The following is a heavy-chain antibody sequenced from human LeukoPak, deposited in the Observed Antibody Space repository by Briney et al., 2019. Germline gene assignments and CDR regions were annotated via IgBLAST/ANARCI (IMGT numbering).Heavy chain of an antibody. CDR3: ATTPQEYYYDSSGYYYGDY. V-gene: IGHV1-24*01. CDR2: FDPEDGET. J-gene: IGHJ4*02. D-gene: IGHD3-22*01. CDR1: GYTLTELS. Sequence: ASVKVSCKVSGYTLTELSMHWVRQAPGKGLEWMGGFDPEDGETIYAQKFQGRVTMTEDTSTDTAYMELSSLRSEDTAVYYCATTPQEYYYDSSGYYYGDYWGQGTLVTVSS.